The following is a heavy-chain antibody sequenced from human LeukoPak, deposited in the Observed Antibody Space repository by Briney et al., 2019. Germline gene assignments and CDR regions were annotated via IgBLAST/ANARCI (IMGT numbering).Heavy chain of an antibody. Sequence: SETLSLTCTVSGGSINSRSYYWGWIRQPPGKGLEWIGSIYYSGSTYYNPSLNSRVTISVDTSKNQFSLKLSSVTAADTALYYCARVTDSSGWYFDYWGQGTLVTVSS. CDR2: IYYSGST. J-gene: IGHJ4*02. CDR1: GGSINSRSYY. V-gene: IGHV4-39*07. D-gene: IGHD6-19*01. CDR3: ARVTDSSGWYFDY.